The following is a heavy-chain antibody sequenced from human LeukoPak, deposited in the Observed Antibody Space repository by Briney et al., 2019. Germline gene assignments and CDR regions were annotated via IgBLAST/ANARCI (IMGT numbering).Heavy chain of an antibody. D-gene: IGHD6-13*01. Sequence: PGGSLRLSCAASGFTYSSYAMNWVRQAPGKGLEWVSAISGSGGSTYYADSVKGRFTISRDNSKNTLYLQMNSLRAEDTAVYYCAKAGIAAAGTFDYWGQGTLVTVSS. CDR2: ISGSGGST. J-gene: IGHJ4*02. CDR3: AKAGIAAAGTFDY. V-gene: IGHV3-23*01. CDR1: GFTYSSYA.